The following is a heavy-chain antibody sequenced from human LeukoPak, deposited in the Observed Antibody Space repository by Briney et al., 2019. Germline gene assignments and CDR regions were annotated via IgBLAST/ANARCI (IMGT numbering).Heavy chain of an antibody. Sequence: GGSLRLSWAASGFIVSSSYMSWVRQAPGKGLEWVSVIYSGGSTYYADSVKGRFTISRDNSKNTLYLQMTSLRGEDTAVYYCARVAFRSSAYISGIEYWGQGTLVTVSS. J-gene: IGHJ4*02. CDR1: GFIVSSSY. CDR3: ARVAFRSSAYISGIEY. V-gene: IGHV3-53*01. D-gene: IGHD1-14*01. CDR2: IYSGGST.